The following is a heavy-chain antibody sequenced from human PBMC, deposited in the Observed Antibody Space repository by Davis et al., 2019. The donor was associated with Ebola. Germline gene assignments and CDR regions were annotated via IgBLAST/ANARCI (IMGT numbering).Heavy chain of an antibody. V-gene: IGHV4-39*07. CDR3: ARCIGSYCGWFDP. CDR2: INHSGNT. CDR1: GGSISSSNYY. Sequence: MPSETLSLTCTVSGGSISSSNYYWSWIRQPPGKGLEWIGEINHSGNTNYNPSLKSRVTISVDTSKNQFSLKMSSVTAADTAVYYCARCIGSYCGWFDPWGQGTLVTVSS. J-gene: IGHJ5*02. D-gene: IGHD1-26*01.